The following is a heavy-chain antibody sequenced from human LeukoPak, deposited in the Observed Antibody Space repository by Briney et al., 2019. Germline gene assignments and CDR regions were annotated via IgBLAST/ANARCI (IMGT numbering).Heavy chain of an antibody. V-gene: IGHV4-34*01. CDR3: ARDVRGRVRGVTPLDY. Sequence: PSETLSLTCAVYGGSFSGYYWSWIRKPPGKGLEWIGEINHSGSTNYNPSLKSPVTISVDTSKNQFSLKLSSVTAADTAVYYCARDVRGRVRGVTPLDYWGQGTLVTVSS. CDR1: GGSFSGYY. J-gene: IGHJ4*02. D-gene: IGHD3-10*01. CDR2: INHSGST.